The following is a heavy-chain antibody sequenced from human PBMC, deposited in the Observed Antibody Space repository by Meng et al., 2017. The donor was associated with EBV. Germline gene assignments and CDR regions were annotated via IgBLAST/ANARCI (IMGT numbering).Heavy chain of an antibody. J-gene: IGHJ4*02. CDR3: VRGPPVGVPGPGDY. D-gene: IGHD2-21*01. CDR2: INVGVGYT. Sequence: VVLVKSGAEWKNPGASVKVSCKASGYAFTSYILQWVRQAPGQRLEWMGWINVGVGYTKYSQKFQGRVTISSDTSATTGYMELSSLRSEDTAVYYCVRGPPVGVPGPGDYWGQGTLVTVSS. V-gene: IGHV1-3*01. CDR1: GYAFTSYI.